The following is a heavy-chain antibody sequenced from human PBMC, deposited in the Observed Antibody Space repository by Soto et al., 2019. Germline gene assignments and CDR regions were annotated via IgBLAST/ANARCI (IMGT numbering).Heavy chain of an antibody. CDR2: VSAYNGNT. CDR1: GYTFTSYG. D-gene: IGHD6-19*01. CDR3: ARDRQWLVFFDY. J-gene: IGHJ4*02. V-gene: IGHV1-18*01. Sequence: QVQLVQSGAEVKKPGASVKVSCKASGYTFTSYGISWVRQAPGQGLEWMGWVSAYNGNTNYAQKLQGRVTMPTDTSTSTAYMELRSRRSDDTAVYYCARDRQWLVFFDYWGQGTLVTVSS.